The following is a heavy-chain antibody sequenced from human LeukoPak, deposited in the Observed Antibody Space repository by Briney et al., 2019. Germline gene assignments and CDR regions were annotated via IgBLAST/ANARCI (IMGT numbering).Heavy chain of an antibody. Sequence: GRSLRLSCAASGFTFDDYAMHWVRQAPGKGLEWVSGISWNSGSIGYADSVKGRFTISRDNAKNSLYLQMNSLRAEDTALYFCARTYDFWSGRYFVYWGQGTLVTVSS. CDR1: GFTFDDYA. J-gene: IGHJ4*02. V-gene: IGHV3-9*01. D-gene: IGHD3-3*01. CDR3: ARTYDFWSGRYFVY. CDR2: ISWNSGSI.